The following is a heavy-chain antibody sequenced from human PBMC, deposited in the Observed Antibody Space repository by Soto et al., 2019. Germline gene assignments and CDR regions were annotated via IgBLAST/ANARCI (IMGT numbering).Heavy chain of an antibody. J-gene: IGHJ3*02. CDR2: IYHSGST. V-gene: IGHV4-30-4*01. D-gene: IGHD3-10*02. CDR3: ARSHYVLGAFDI. Sequence: TLSLTCTVAGGSITSGDYYWSWIRQPPGKGPEWIGYIYHSGSTYYNPSLKSRITISLDTSKNQFSLKLSSVTVADTAVYYCARSHYVLGAFDIWGPGAMVTVSS. CDR1: GGSITSGDYY.